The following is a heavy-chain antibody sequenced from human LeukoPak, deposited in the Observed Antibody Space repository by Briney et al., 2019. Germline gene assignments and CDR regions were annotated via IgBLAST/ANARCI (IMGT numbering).Heavy chain of an antibody. CDR2: IIPIFGTA. V-gene: IGHV1-69*13. CDR1: GGTFSSYA. J-gene: IGHJ6*03. Sequence: SVKVSCKASGGTFSSYAISWVRQAPGQGLEWMGGIIPIFGTANYAQKFQGRVTITADESTSTAYMELSSLRSEDTAVYYCARAEGGSRGHYYYYYYMDVWGKGTTVTISS. D-gene: IGHD3-10*01. CDR3: ARAEGGSRGHYYYYYYMDV.